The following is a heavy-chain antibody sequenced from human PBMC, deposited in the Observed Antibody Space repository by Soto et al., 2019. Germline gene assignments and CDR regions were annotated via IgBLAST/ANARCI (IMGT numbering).Heavy chain of an antibody. D-gene: IGHD3-16*02. V-gene: IGHV4-30-4*01. Sequence: PSETLSLTCTVSGGSISSGDYYWSWIRQPPGKGLEWIGYIYYSGSTYYNPSLKSRVTISVDTSKNQFSLKLSSVTAADTAVYYCARDRSDYVWGSYPDMDVWGHGTTVTVSS. J-gene: IGHJ6*02. CDR3: ARDRSDYVWGSYPDMDV. CDR2: IYYSGST. CDR1: GGSISSGDYY.